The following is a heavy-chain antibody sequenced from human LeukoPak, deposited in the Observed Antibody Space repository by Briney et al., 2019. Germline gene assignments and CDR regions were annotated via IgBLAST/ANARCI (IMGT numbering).Heavy chain of an antibody. V-gene: IGHV3-23*01. J-gene: IGHJ3*02. CDR2: ISGSGGNT. D-gene: IGHD3-22*01. CDR3: ARDRKWLINTFDI. Sequence: QAGGSLRLSCAASGFPVSSYAMSWVRQSPGKGLEWVSSISGSGGNTYYADSVKGRFTISRDKSKNTLYLQMNRVRAEDTAVYFCARDRKWLINTFDIWGQGTIVTVSS. CDR1: GFPVSSYA.